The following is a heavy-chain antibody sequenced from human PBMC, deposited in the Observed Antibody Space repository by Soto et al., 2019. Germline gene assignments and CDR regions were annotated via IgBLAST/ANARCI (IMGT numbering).Heavy chain of an antibody. CDR3: ARAPIYYYYMDV. CDR1: GYTFTSYG. CDR2: ISAYNGNT. V-gene: IGHV1-18*01. Sequence: GXSVKVSCKASGYTFTSYGISLVRHAPGQGLEWMGWISAYNGNTNYAQKLQGRVTMTTDTSTSTAYMELRSMRSDDTAVYYCARAPIYYYYMDVWGKGTTVTVSS. J-gene: IGHJ6*03.